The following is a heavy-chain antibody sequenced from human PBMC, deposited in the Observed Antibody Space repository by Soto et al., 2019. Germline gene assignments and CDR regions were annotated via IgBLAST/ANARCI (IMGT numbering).Heavy chain of an antibody. Sequence: QVTLRESGPVLVKPTETLTLTCTVSGSSLTSGRMGVSWVRQAPGKALEWLAHIFPNDEKPYSTSLKSRLTISKDISKSQVVLTMTDMQPADTATYFCVGAGSGSLRSYGLDVWGRGTTLTVSS. CDR2: IFPNDEK. J-gene: IGHJ6*02. CDR3: VGAGSGSLRSYGLDV. V-gene: IGHV2-26*01. CDR1: GSSLTSGRMG. D-gene: IGHD3-10*01.